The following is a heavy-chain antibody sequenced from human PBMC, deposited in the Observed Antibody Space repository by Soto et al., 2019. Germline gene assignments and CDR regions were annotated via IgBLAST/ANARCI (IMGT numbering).Heavy chain of an antibody. CDR2: IYHSGST. CDR1: GGSISSGGYS. J-gene: IGHJ4*02. CDR3: AAGGGLPRYY. V-gene: IGHV4-30-2*01. D-gene: IGHD5-12*01. Sequence: QLQLQESGSGLVKPSQTLSLTCAVSGGSISSGGYSWSWIRQPPGKGLEWIGYIYHSGSTYYNPSLKSRITIAVDRSKTQFSLKLSSVTAADTAVYYCAAGGGLPRYYWGQGTLVTVSS.